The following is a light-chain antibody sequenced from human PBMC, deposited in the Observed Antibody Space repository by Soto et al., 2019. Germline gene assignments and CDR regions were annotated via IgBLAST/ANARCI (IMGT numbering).Light chain of an antibody. V-gene: IGKV3-20*01. J-gene: IGKJ2*01. CDR1: QSVSSSY. CDR2: GAS. Sequence: EIVLTQSPGTLSLSPGERATLSCRASQSVSSSYLAWYQQKPGQAPRLLIYGASSRATGIPDGFSGSGSGTDFTLTISRLEPEDFAVYYCQQYCSSPYTFGQGTKLEIK. CDR3: QQYCSSPYT.